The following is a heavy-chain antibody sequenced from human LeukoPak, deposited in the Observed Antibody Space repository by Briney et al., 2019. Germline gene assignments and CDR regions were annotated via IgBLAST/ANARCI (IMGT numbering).Heavy chain of an antibody. CDR1: GGTFSSYA. J-gene: IGHJ4*02. CDR3: ASSNIAVAVPTYIDY. CDR2: IIPIFGTA. V-gene: IGHV1-69*05. Sequence: SVKVSCKASGGTFSSYAISWVRQAPGQGLEWMGRIIPIFGTANYAQKFQGRVTITTDESTSTAYMELSSLRSEDTAVYYCASSNIAVAVPTYIDYWGQGTLVTVSS. D-gene: IGHD6-19*01.